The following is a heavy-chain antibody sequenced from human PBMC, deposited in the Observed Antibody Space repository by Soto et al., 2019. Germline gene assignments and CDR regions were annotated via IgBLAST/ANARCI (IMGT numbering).Heavy chain of an antibody. CDR1: GFTFTSSA. J-gene: IGHJ4*02. Sequence: ASVKVSCKASGFTFTSSAVQWVRQARGQRLEWIGWIVVGSGNTNYAQKFQERVTITRDMSTSTAYMELSSLRSEDTAVYYCAAAVGVVAAIGDFDYWGQGTLVTVSS. CDR3: AAAVGVVAAIGDFDY. CDR2: IVVGSGNT. V-gene: IGHV1-58*01. D-gene: IGHD2-15*01.